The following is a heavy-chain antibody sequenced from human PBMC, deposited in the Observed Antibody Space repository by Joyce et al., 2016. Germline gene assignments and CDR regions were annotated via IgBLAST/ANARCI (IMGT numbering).Heavy chain of an antibody. CDR2: ISYDGSKK. CDR3: AKGITYYYGSGSFDY. Sequence: QVQLVESGGGVVQPGRSLRLSCAASGFTFSNYGIHWVRQAPGKGLEWVALISYDGSKKYYADSVKGRFTISRDNSKNTLYLQMNSLRAEDTAMYYCAKGITYYYGSGSFDYWGQGTLVTVSS. D-gene: IGHD3-10*01. J-gene: IGHJ4*02. V-gene: IGHV3-30*18. CDR1: GFTFSNYG.